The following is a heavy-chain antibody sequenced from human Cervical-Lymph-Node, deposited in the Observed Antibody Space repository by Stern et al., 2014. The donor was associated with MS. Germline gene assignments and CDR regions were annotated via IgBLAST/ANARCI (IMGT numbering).Heavy chain of an antibody. J-gene: IGHJ4*02. CDR1: GGSITSSYH. V-gene: IGHV4-39*01. CDR3: ARHKPSPLSSPRPLDY. CDR2: IYYGGRT. Sequence: QLVQSGPGLLKPSETLSLTCTVSGGSITSSYHWGWIRQPPGKGLEWIGTIYYGGRTSYTPSLKSRLSLSVDTSKSQFSLMLTSVTASDTAVYYCARHKPSPLSSPRPLDYWGQGTLVAVSS. D-gene: IGHD6-6*01.